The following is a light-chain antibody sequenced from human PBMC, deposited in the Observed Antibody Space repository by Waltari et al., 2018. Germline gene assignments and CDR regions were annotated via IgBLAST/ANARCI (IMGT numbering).Light chain of an antibody. V-gene: IGLV4-69*01. CDR2: VNSDGSH. Sequence: QLVLTPSPSASASLGASAKLTCTLSSGHSSNNLAWHQQQPEKGPRYLMKVNSDGSHSKGDEIPDRFSGSSSGAERYLTISNLQSEDEADYFCQTGGHGTWVFGGGTKLTVL. J-gene: IGLJ3*02. CDR1: SGHSSNN. CDR3: QTGGHGTWV.